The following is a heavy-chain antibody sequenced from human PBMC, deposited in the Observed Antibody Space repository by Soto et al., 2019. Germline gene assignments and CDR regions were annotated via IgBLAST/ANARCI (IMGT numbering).Heavy chain of an antibody. D-gene: IGHD3-22*01. CDR2: ISSSGGST. Sequence: GGSLILSCASSGFTFSSYAMSWVRQAPGKGLEWVSGISSSGGSTYSADSVKGRFTISRDNSKNTLYVQMNSLRAEDTAVYYWAKDPYHRSRYDHDYWGPGTLVTVS. CDR1: GFTFSSYA. J-gene: IGHJ4*02. V-gene: IGHV3-23*01. CDR3: AKDPYHRSRYDHDY.